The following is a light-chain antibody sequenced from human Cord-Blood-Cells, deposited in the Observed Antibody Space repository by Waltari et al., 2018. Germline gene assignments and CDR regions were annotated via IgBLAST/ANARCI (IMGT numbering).Light chain of an antibody. Sequence: QSALTQPASVSGSPGQSITISCTGTSSDVGSYNLVSWYQQHPGKPPKLMIYEGSKRPSGLSNRFSGSKCDNTAYLTTSGLQAEHEADHYCCSYAGSSTCVFDGVTKLPVL. CDR2: EGS. CDR3: CSYAGSSTCV. J-gene: IGLJ3*02. V-gene: IGLV2-23*01. CDR1: SSDVGSYNL.